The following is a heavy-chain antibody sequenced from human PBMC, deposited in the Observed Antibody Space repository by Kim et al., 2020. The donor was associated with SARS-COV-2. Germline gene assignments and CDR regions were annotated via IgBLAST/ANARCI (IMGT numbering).Heavy chain of an antibody. CDR2: INHSGST. J-gene: IGHJ6*02. V-gene: IGHV4-34*01. D-gene: IGHD3-3*01. CDR3: ARSAAWSGYYWDV. CDR1: GGSFSGYY. Sequence: SETLSLTCAVYGGSFSGYYWSWIRQPPGKGLEWIGEINHSGSTNYNPSLKSRVTISVDTSKNQFSLKLSSVTAADTAVYYCARSAAWSGYYWDVWGQGTTVTVSS.